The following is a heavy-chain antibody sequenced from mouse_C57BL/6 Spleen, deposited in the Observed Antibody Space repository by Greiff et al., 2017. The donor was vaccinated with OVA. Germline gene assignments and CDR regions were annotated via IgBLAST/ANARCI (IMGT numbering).Heavy chain of an antibody. CDR3: ARGGTTVVATPFAY. J-gene: IGHJ3*01. CDR2: INPNNGGT. Sequence: VQLQQSGPELVKPGASVKISCKASGYTFTDYYMNWVKQSHGKSLEWIGDINPNNGGTSYNQKFKGKATLTVDKSSSTAYMELRSLTSEDSAVYYCARGGTTVVATPFAYWGQGTLVTVSA. V-gene: IGHV1-26*01. D-gene: IGHD1-1*01. CDR1: GYTFTDYY.